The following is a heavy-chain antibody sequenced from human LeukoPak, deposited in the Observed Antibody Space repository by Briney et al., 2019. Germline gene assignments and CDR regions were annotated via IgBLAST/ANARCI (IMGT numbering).Heavy chain of an antibody. Sequence: PGGSLRLSCAASGFTFSSYSMNWVRQAPGKELEWVSSISSSSSYIYYADSVKGRFTISRDNAKNSLYLQMNSLRAEDTAVYYCARDPEDHWGRTYYYDSSGRDTDYWGQGTLVTVSS. CDR3: ARDPEDHWGRTYYYDSSGRDTDY. J-gene: IGHJ4*02. D-gene: IGHD3-22*01. CDR1: GFTFSSYS. CDR2: ISSSSSYI. V-gene: IGHV3-21*01.